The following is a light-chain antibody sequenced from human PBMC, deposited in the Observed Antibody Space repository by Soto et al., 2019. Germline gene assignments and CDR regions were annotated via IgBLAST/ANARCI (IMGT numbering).Light chain of an antibody. Sequence: EIVLTHSPGTLSLSPGERATFSFSSSQSFRGLLALYQQKPGQAPRLLIYDAYNRATGIPPRFSGSGSGTDFTLTISSLEPEDSAVYYCQQRHMWPITFGQGTRLEIK. CDR3: QQRHMWPIT. CDR2: DAY. V-gene: IGKV3-11*01. CDR1: QSFRGL. J-gene: IGKJ5*01.